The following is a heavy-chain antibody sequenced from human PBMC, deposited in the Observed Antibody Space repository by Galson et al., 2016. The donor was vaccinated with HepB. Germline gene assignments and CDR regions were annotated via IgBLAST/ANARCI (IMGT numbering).Heavy chain of an antibody. J-gene: IGHJ4*02. Sequence: LSLTCTASGGSIDTSAHFWGWIRQPPGKGLEWIGRIYYTGSASYNPSLQSRVTVSIDTSRNQFPLSPRSVTAADTGVYYCARLGDYFDRSGYSFPWGQGIRVIVSS. V-gene: IGHV4-39*01. CDR3: ARLGDYFDRSGYSFP. D-gene: IGHD3-22*01. CDR1: GGSIDTSAHF. CDR2: IYYTGSA.